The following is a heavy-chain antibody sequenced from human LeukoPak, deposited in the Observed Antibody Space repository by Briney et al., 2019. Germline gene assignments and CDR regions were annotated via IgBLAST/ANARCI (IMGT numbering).Heavy chain of an antibody. J-gene: IGHJ6*03. CDR3: SGGGAQCSSTTSSGIIFYYYYYMDV. V-gene: IGHV1-8*03. D-gene: IGHD2-2*01. CDR1: GYTFTSYD. CDR2: MNPNSGNT. Sequence: ASVKVSCKASGYTFTSYDINWVRQATGQGLEWMGWMNPNSGNTGYAQKFQGRVTITRNTSISTAYMELSSLRSEDTAVYYCSGGGAQCSSTTSSGIIFYYYYYMDVWGKGTTVTVSS.